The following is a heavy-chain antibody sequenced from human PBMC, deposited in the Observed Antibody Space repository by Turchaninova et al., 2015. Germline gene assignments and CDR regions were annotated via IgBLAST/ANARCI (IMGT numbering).Heavy chain of an antibody. D-gene: IGHD5-12*01. J-gene: IGHJ3*02. CDR1: GYTFTGYY. Sequence: QVQLVQSGAEVKKPGASVKVSCKASGYTFTGYYMTWVRPAPGQGLEWMGWNNPNSDGTTYSQXXXGMXXXTRXXSISXAYREXXSLXSXDTAVYYXXXGQGAYSGYXRAFXXWGQGTMVTXSS. V-gene: IGHV1-2*02. CDR2: NNPNSDGT. CDR3: XXGQGAYSGYXRAFXX.